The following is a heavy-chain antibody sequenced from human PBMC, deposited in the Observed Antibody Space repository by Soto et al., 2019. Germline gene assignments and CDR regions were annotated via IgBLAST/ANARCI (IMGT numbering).Heavy chain of an antibody. CDR3: ARVKEYYDILTGYPGAGMDV. Sequence: PSETLSLTCTVSGGSISSYYWSWIRQPPGKGLEWIGYIYYSGSTNYNPSLESRVTISVDTSKNQFSLKLSSVTAADTAVYYCARVKEYYDILTGYPGAGMDVWGQGTTVTVSS. CDR2: IYYSGST. CDR1: GGSISSYY. V-gene: IGHV4-59*01. J-gene: IGHJ6*02. D-gene: IGHD3-9*01.